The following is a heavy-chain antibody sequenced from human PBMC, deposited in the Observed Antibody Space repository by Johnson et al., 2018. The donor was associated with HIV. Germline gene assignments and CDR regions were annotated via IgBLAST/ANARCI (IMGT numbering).Heavy chain of an antibody. Sequence: VQLVESGGGLVQPGGSLRLSCTASGFTFDDYGMSWVRQAPGKGLEWVSYINWNGGNTGYADSVKGRFTISRDNAKNSLYLQMNSLRAEDTAVYYCARALTTDAFDIWGQGTMVTVSS. D-gene: IGHD4-17*01. V-gene: IGHV3-20*04. J-gene: IGHJ3*02. CDR1: GFTFDDYG. CDR3: ARALTTDAFDI. CDR2: INWNGGNT.